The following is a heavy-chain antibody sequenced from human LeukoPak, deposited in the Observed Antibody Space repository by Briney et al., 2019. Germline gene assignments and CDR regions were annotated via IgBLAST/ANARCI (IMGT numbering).Heavy chain of an antibody. CDR1: GFTFSSFS. Sequence: AASGFTFSSFSMSWVRQAPGKGLEWISYISSSSSTIYYADSVKGRFTISRDNGKNSLFLQMNSLRDEDTAVYYCARKIYTTLDGFDVWGQGTMVTVSS. CDR3: ARKIYTTLDGFDV. CDR2: ISSSSSTI. V-gene: IGHV3-48*02. J-gene: IGHJ3*01. D-gene: IGHD1-26*01.